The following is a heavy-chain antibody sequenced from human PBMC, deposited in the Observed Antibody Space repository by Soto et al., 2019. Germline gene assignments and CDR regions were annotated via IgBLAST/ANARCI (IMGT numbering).Heavy chain of an antibody. CDR3: ATYTDFWSGYSPPYYYYYGMDV. CDR2: ISAYNGNT. D-gene: IGHD3-3*01. J-gene: IGHJ6*02. Sequence: ASVKVSCKASGYTFTSYGISWVRQAPGQGLEWMGWISAYNGNTNYAQKLQGRVTMTTATSTSTAYMELMSLRSDDTAVYYCATYTDFWSGYSPPYYYYYGMDVWGQGTTVTVSS. CDR1: GYTFTSYG. V-gene: IGHV1-18*04.